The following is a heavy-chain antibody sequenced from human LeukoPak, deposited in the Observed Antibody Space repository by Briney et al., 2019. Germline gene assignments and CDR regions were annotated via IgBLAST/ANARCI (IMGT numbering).Heavy chain of an antibody. CDR3: ARVSGYDWESFYDY. CDR1: GGSISSYY. Sequence: PSETLSLTCTVSGGSISSYYWSWIRQSPGKGLECIGYIHYTGSTNYNPSLKSRVTISVDTSKNQFSLKLNSVTAADTAVYYCARVSGYDWESFYDYWGQGTLVTVSS. D-gene: IGHD5-12*01. V-gene: IGHV4-59*01. CDR2: IHYTGST. J-gene: IGHJ4*02.